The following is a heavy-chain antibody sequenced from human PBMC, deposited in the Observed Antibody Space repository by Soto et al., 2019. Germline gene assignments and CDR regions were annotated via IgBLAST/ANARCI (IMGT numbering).Heavy chain of an antibody. V-gene: IGHV4-4*02. CDR3: AYSTGWYRHDV. Sequence: QVQLQESGPGLVKLSGTLSLTCAVSGDSISNSRWWTWVRQPPGKGLEWIGDIFHSGDTNYNPSLKIRVFISVDKSQNQFSLKVSSVTAADTAVYYCAYSTGWYRHDVWGQGTLVTVSS. CDR1: GDSISNSRW. CDR2: IFHSGDT. D-gene: IGHD6-19*01. J-gene: IGHJ3*01.